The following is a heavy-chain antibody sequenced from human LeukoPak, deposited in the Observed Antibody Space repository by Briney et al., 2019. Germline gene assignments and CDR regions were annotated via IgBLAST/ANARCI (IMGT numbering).Heavy chain of an antibody. D-gene: IGHD5-12*01. Sequence: PSETLSLTCTVSGGSIISYYRSWIRQSPGKRLEWIGYIYYSGSTNYNPSLKSRVTISLDTSKTQFSLKLSSVTAADTAMYYCARHSKWMPVDSWGQGPLVTVSS. CDR2: IYYSGST. V-gene: IGHV4-59*08. CDR3: ARHSKWMPVDS. CDR1: GGSIISYY. J-gene: IGHJ4*02.